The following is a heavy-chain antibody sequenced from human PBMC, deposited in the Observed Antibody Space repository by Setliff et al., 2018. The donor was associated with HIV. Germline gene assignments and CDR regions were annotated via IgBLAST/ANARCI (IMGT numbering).Heavy chain of an antibody. CDR2: IIPILGIA. V-gene: IGHV1-69*10. Sequence: GASVKVSCKASGGTFSSYAISWVRQAPGQGLEWMGGIIPILGIANYAQKFQGRVTITTDESTSTAYMELSSLRSEDTAVYYCARDQTFILEWLSHWGQGTLVTVSS. J-gene: IGHJ4*02. CDR1: GGTFSSYA. D-gene: IGHD3-3*01. CDR3: ARDQTFILEWLSH.